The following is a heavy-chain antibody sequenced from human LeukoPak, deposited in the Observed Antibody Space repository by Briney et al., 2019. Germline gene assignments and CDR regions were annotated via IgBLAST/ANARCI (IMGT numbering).Heavy chain of an antibody. D-gene: IGHD2-2*01. CDR2: ISYDGSNK. Sequence: GSLRLSCAASGFTFSSYAMHWVRQAPGKGLEWVAVISYDGSNKYYADSVKGRFTISRDNSKNTLYLQMNSLRAEDTAVYYCARDSLKEVPAAMWFDPWGQGTLVTVSS. J-gene: IGHJ5*02. V-gene: IGHV3-30-3*01. CDR1: GFTFSSYA. CDR3: ARDSLKEVPAAMWFDP.